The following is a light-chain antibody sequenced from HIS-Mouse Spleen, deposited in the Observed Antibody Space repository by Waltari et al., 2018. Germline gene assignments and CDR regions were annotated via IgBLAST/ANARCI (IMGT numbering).Light chain of an antibody. V-gene: IGLV2-14*03. CDR3: SSYTSSSFNVV. CDR2: DVS. CDR1: SSDFGGYNY. Sequence: QSALTQPAPVSGSPGQSITISCTGTSSDFGGYNYVSWYQQHPGKAPKLMIYDVSNRPSGVSNRFSGSKSGNTASLTISGLQAEDEADYYCSSYTSSSFNVVFGGGTKLTVL. J-gene: IGLJ2*01.